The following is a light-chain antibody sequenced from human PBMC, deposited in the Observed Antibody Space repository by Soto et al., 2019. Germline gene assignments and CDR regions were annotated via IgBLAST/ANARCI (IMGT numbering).Light chain of an antibody. CDR3: GTWDSNLSANV. CDR1: SSNIGNNY. J-gene: IGLJ1*01. Sequence: QSVLTQPPSVSAAPGQKVTISCSGSSSNIGNNYVSWYQQLPGTAPKLLIYDNNQRPSGIPDRFSASKSGTSAILGITGLQTGDDADYYCGTWDSNLSANVFGPGTKVTVL. CDR2: DNN. V-gene: IGLV1-51*01.